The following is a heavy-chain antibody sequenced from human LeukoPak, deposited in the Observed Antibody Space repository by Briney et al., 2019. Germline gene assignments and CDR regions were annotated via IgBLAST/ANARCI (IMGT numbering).Heavy chain of an antibody. CDR1: GGPFSGYY. D-gene: IGHD6-19*01. Sequence: SETLSLTCVVYGGPFSGYYRSWIRQPPGKGLEWIGEINHSGVTRYNPSLKSRVTISVDTSKNQFSLNLNSVTAADTAVYYCARGVVSVAYFDYWGQGTLVTVSS. V-gene: IGHV4-34*01. CDR3: ARGVVSVAYFDY. J-gene: IGHJ4*02. CDR2: INHSGVT.